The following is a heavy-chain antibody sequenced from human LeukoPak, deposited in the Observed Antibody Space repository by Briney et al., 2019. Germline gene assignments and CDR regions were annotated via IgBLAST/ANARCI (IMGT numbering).Heavy chain of an antibody. V-gene: IGHV6-1*01. CDR1: GDSVSSNSAA. CDR2: TYYRSKWYY. J-gene: IGHJ6*02. CDR3: AREGLIVTPEDYYYYYGMDV. D-gene: IGHD2/OR15-2a*01. Sequence: SQTLSLTCAISGDSVSSNSAAWNWIRQSPSSGLEWLGRTYYRSKWYYDYAVSVKSRITISPDTSKNQLCLQLNSVTPEDTAVYCCAREGLIVTPEDYYYYYGMDVWGQGTTVTVSS.